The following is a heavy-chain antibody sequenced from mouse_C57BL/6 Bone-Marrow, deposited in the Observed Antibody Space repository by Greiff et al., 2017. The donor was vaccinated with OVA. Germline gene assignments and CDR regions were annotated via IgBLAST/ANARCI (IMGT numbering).Heavy chain of an antibody. CDR1: GFNIKDDY. Sequence: VQLQQSGAELVRPGASVKLSCTASGFNIKDDYMHWVKQRPEQGLEWIGWIDPENGDTEYASKFQGKATITADTSSNTAYLQRSSLTSEDTAVYYCTTGSKNAMDYWGQGTSVTVSS. V-gene: IGHV14-4*01. CDR2: IDPENGDT. CDR3: TTGSKNAMDY. J-gene: IGHJ4*01. D-gene: IGHD1-3*01.